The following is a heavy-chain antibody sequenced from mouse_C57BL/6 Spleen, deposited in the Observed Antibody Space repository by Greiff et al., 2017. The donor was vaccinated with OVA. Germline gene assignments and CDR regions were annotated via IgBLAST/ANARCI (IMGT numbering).Heavy chain of an antibody. V-gene: IGHV1-69*01. CDR1: GYTFTSYW. CDR3: ARSGGSWFDD. Sequence: QVQLQQPGAELVMPGASVKLSCKASGYTFTSYWMHWVKQRPGQGLEWIGEIDPSDSYTNYNQKFKGKSTLTVDKSSSTAYMQLSSLTSEDSAVYYCARSGGSWFDDWGQGTTLTVSS. D-gene: IGHD3-1*01. J-gene: IGHJ2*01. CDR2: IDPSDSYT.